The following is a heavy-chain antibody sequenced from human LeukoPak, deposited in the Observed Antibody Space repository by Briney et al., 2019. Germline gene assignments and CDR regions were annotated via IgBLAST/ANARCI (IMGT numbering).Heavy chain of an antibody. CDR3: ARGYCSGGSCFTGMDV. CDR2: IGTAGDT. J-gene: IGHJ6*02. CDR1: GFTFSSYD. Sequence: GGSLRLSCAAPGFTFSSYDMHWVRQATGKGLEWVSAIGTAGDTYYPGSVKGRFTISRENAKNSLYLQMNSLRAGDTAVYYCARGYCSGGSCFTGMDVWGQGTTVTVSS. V-gene: IGHV3-13*01. D-gene: IGHD2-15*01.